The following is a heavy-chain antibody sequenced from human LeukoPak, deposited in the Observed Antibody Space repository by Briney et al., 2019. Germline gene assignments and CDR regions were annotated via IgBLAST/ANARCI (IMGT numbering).Heavy chain of an antibody. J-gene: IGHJ4*02. CDR2: VHYSGST. Sequence: SETLSLTCIVSGGSFTDYYWSWIRQPPGKGLEWIGYVHYSGSTEYNPSLKSRVTIGVDSSKNQFSLKLTSVTDVDTAVYYCARFQYGSGYNDYWGQGTLVTVSS. CDR1: GGSFTDYY. V-gene: IGHV4-59*01. D-gene: IGHD3-10*01. CDR3: ARFQYGSGYNDY.